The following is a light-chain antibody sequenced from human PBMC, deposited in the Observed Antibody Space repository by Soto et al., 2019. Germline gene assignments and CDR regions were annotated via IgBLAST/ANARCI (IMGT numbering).Light chain of an antibody. V-gene: IGLV2-14*01. CDR2: EVS. CDR1: SSDVGGYNY. J-gene: IGLJ3*02. Sequence: QSALTQPASVSGSPGQSITISCTGTSSDVGGYNYVSWFQQHPGKAPKLLLYEVSRRPSGVSDRFTGSKSGNTASLTISGLQADDEADYYCNSHERSNIRVFGGGTKLTVL. CDR3: NSHERSNIRV.